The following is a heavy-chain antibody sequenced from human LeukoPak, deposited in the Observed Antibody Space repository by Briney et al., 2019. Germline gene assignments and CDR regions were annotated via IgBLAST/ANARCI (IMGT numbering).Heavy chain of an antibody. CDR3: ARDSAAGRVYFDY. CDR2: IIPILGIA. CDR1: GGTFSSYT. V-gene: IGHV1-69*04. J-gene: IGHJ4*02. Sequence: ASVKVSXKASGGTFSSYTISWVRQAPGQGLEWMGRIIPILGIANYAQKFQGRVTITADKSTSTAYMELSSLRSEDTAVYYCARDSAAGRVYFDYWGQGTLVTVSS. D-gene: IGHD6-13*01.